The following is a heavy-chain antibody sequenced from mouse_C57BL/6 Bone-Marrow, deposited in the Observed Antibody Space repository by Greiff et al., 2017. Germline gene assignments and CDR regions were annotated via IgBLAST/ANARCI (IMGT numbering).Heavy chain of an antibody. J-gene: IGHJ3*01. CDR3: ARGDSSGYFAY. CDR2: INPGSGGT. Sequence: VQLQQSGAELVRPGTSVKVSCKASGYAFTNYLIEWVKQRPGQGLEWIGVINPGSGGTNYNEKFKGKATLTADKSSSTAYMQLSSLTSEDSAVYFCARGDSSGYFAYWGQGTLVTVSA. V-gene: IGHV1-54*01. D-gene: IGHD3-2*02. CDR1: GYAFTNYL.